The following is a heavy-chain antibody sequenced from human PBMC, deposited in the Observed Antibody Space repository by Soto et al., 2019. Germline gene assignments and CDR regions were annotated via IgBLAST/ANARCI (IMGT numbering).Heavy chain of an antibody. J-gene: IGHJ5*02. CDR1: GFTFSSFA. V-gene: IGHV3-23*01. D-gene: IGHD6-13*01. CDR3: AKESSSSLFRYNWLDP. CDR2: ISGSGGSR. Sequence: EVQLLESGGGLEQPGGSLRLSCAASGFTFSSFAMSWVRQTPGKGLEWVSTISGSGGSRYYADSVRGRFTISRDSSENTLYLQMNSLRVEDTAVYFCAKESSSSLFRYNWLDPWGQGTLVTVSS.